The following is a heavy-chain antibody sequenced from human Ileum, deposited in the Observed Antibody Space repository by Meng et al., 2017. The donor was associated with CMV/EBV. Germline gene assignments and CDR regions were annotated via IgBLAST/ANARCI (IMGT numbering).Heavy chain of an antibody. CDR1: GFTFRTYW. Sequence: AGFTFRTYWMHWGRQVHGKGPVWVSRMNSDGSKIEYAESVKGRFTISRDNDKNTLYLQMHSLRVEDTAVCYCARMTGDGVNGGFDIWGQGTMVTVSS. J-gene: IGHJ3*02. V-gene: IGHV3-74*01. CDR3: ARMTGDGVNGGFDI. D-gene: IGHD7-27*01. CDR2: MNSDGSKI.